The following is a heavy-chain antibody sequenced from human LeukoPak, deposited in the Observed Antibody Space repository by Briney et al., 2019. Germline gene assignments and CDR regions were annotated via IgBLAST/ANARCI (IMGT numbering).Heavy chain of an antibody. J-gene: IGHJ4*02. V-gene: IGHV4-39*01. CDR1: GGSISSSSYY. Sequence: PSETLSLTCTVSGGSISSSSYYWGWIRQPPGKGLEWIGSIYYSGSTYYNPSLKSRVTISVDTSKNQFSLKLSSVTAADTAVYYCARPRRIWGYYDSSGYYGGEFDYWGQGTLVNVSS. CDR2: IYYSGST. D-gene: IGHD3-22*01. CDR3: ARPRRIWGYYDSSGYYGGEFDY.